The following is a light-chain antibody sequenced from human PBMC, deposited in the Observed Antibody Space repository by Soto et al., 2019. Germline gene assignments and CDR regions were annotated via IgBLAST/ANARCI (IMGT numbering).Light chain of an antibody. J-gene: IGKJ2*01. CDR3: QHYTNWPPDYT. CDR2: GAS. V-gene: IGKV3-15*01. CDR1: QSIRSY. Sequence: VMTQSPATLSVSPGETATLSCRASQSIRSYLAWYQQKPGQAPRLLIYGASMRATGVPTRFSGSGSGTEFTLTISSLQSEDFAVYYCQHYTNWPPDYTFRQATKVDLK.